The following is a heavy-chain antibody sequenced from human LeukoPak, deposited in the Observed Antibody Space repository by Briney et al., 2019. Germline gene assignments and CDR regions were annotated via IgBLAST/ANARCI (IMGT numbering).Heavy chain of an antibody. CDR2: ISYDGSNK. D-gene: IGHD6-6*01. CDR3: NAARPIDH. CDR1: GFTFSSYA. Sequence: GGSLRLSCAASGFTFSSYAMHWVRQAPGKGLEWVAVISYDGSNKYYAGSVKGRFTISRDNSKNTLYLQMNSLRAEDTAVYYCNAARPIDHWGQGTLVTVSS. J-gene: IGHJ4*02. V-gene: IGHV3-30*04.